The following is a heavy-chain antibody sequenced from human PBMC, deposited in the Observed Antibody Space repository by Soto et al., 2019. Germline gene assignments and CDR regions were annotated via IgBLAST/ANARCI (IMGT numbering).Heavy chain of an antibody. CDR2: ISAYNGNT. J-gene: IGHJ6*02. CDR1: GYTFTSYG. V-gene: IGHV1-18*01. CDR3: ARDRDSSASRIVV. Sequence: QVKLVQSGAEVKKPGASVKVSCKASGYTFTSYGINWVRQAPRQGLEWLRWISAYNGNTNYAQKLQGRVTMITDTSTSTAYMELRSLRSEDTAVYYCARDRDSSASRIVVWGQGTTVTVSS. D-gene: IGHD3-22*01.